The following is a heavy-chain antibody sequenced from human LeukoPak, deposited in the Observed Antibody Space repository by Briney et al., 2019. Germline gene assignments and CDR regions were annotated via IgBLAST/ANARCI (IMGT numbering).Heavy chain of an antibody. J-gene: IGHJ4*02. CDR3: AKGPSAYYFDY. CDR1: GYTFTGYY. D-gene: IGHD6-25*01. V-gene: IGHV1-2*02. CDR2: INPNSGGT. Sequence: ASVKVPCKASGYTFTGYYMPWVRQAPGQGLEWMGWINPNSGGTNYAQKFQGRVTMTRDTSISTAHMELSRVRSDDTAVYYCAKGPSAYYFDYWGQGTLVTVSS.